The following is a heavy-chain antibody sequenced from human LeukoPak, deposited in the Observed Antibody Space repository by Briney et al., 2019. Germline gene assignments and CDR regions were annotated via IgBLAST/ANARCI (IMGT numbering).Heavy chain of an antibody. CDR2: IYVSGAT. J-gene: IGHJ3*01. V-gene: IGHV4-59*08. CDR3: ARHPPEYYDSSGFAFDL. D-gene: IGHD3-22*01. CDR1: GGSISGYY. Sequence: SEALSLTCTVSGGSISGYYWSWIRQSPGRALEWIGYIYVSGATRYNPSLESRVSISEDTPKNQFSLRLSSVTAADTAVYFCARHPPEYYDSSGFAFDLWGQGTMVTVSS.